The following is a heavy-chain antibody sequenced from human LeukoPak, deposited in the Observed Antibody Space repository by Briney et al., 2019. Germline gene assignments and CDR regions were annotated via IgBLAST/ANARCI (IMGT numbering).Heavy chain of an antibody. D-gene: IGHD6-13*01. J-gene: IGHJ6*02. V-gene: IGHV1-18*01. CDR3: AREGKNVAAAGGGGGYYYYGMDV. CDR1: GYTFTSYG. Sequence: ASVKVSCKASGYTFTSYGISWVRQAPGQGLEWMGWISAYNGNTNYAQKLQGRVTMTRNTSISTAYMELSSLRSEDTAVYYCAREGKNVAAAGGGGGYYYYGMDVWGQGTTVTVSS. CDR2: ISAYNGNT.